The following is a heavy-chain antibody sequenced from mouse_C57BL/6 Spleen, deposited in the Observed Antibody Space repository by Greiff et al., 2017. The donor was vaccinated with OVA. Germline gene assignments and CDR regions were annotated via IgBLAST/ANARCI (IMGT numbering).Heavy chain of an antibody. CDR3: ARSHLLYFFDY. J-gene: IGHJ2*01. CDR2: IDPSDSYT. Sequence: QVQLQQPGAELVKPGASVKLSCTASGYTFTSYWMQWVKQRPGQGLEWIGEIDPSDSYTNYNQKFKGKATFTVDTSSSTPYMQLSSLTSENSAVYYCARSHLLYFFDYWSQGTTLTVSS. CDR1: GYTFTSYW. V-gene: IGHV1-50*01. D-gene: IGHD2-10*01.